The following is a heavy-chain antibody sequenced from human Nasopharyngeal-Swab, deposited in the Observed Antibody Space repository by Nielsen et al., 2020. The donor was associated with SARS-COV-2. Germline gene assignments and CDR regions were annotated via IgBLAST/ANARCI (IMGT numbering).Heavy chain of an antibody. D-gene: IGHD3-3*01. CDR1: GYIFTSYD. J-gene: IGHJ4*02. CDR3: ARHGVAEDY. Sequence: VSVKVSCKASGYIFTSYDISWVRQARGQGLEWMGWIGAYNGNTNYAQKFQDRVTMTTDTSTGTVYMELRSLRSDDTAVYYCARHGVAEDYWGQGTLVTVSS. V-gene: IGHV1-18*01. CDR2: IGAYNGNT.